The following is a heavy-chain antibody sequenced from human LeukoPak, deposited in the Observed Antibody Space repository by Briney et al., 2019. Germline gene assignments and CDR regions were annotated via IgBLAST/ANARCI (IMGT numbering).Heavy chain of an antibody. CDR2: VYSSGST. J-gene: IGHJ4*02. CDR1: SGSISGYY. Sequence: KPSETLFLTCAVSSGSISGYYWSWIRQPPGKGLEWIGCVYSSGSTNYNPSLKGRVTISIDTSKNQFSLRLNSVTAADTAVYYCARAGPSSGWYNFDYWGQGTLVTVSS. V-gene: IGHV4-59*01. CDR3: ARAGPSSGWYNFDY. D-gene: IGHD6-19*01.